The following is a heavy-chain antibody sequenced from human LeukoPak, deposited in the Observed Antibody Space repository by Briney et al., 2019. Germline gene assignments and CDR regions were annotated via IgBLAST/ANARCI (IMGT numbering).Heavy chain of an antibody. V-gene: IGHV3-13*01. CDR1: GFAFSSYD. Sequence: GGSLRLSCVASGFAFSSYDMHWVRQATGKGLEWVSAIGTASDAYYPGTVRGRFTVSRDNAKNSLYLQMNSLRAGDTAVYYCARGYVYSYNYWGQGIMVTVSS. J-gene: IGHJ4*02. CDR3: ARGYVYSYNY. D-gene: IGHD3-16*01. CDR2: IGTASDA.